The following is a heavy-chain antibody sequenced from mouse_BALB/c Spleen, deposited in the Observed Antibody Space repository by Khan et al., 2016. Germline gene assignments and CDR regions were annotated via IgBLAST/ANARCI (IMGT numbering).Heavy chain of an antibody. CDR2: INTYSGES. J-gene: IGHJ1*01. CDR1: GYTFTNYG. CDR3: ASYRYYDGSSRYFDV. Sequence: QIQLVQSGPELKKPGKTVKISCKASGYTFTNYGMNWVKQAPGKGLKWMGWINTYSGESTYVDDFNGRFAFSLETSANTAYLQINNLKNEDTATYFCASYRYYDGSSRYFDVWGAGTTVTVSS. V-gene: IGHV9-3-1*01. D-gene: IGHD1-1*01.